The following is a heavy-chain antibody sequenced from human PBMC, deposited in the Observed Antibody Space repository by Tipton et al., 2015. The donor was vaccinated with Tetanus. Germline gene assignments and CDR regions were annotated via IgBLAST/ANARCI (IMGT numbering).Heavy chain of an antibody. Sequence: MQLVQSGADVKKPGESLKISCKASGYSFTSHWIGWVRQMPGKGLEWMGMIFPDDSDTRYSPSFQGHVTFSVDKSTSTVYLQWSSLKASATAMYFCARMYSTSSPFDHWGQGTLVTVAS. J-gene: IGHJ4*02. V-gene: IGHV5-51*01. CDR1: GYSFTSHW. CDR3: ARMYSTSSPFDH. CDR2: IFPDDSDT. D-gene: IGHD6-6*01.